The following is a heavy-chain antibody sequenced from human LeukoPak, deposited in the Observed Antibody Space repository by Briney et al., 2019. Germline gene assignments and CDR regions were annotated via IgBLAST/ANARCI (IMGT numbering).Heavy chain of an antibody. CDR2: ISDSGNT. Sequence: GESLRLSCAASGFTLSSYAMSWVRQAPGKGLEWVSAISDSGNTYHADSVKGRFTISRDSSKNTLFLQMNRLRPEDAAVYYCAKAPVTTCRGAYCYPFDCWGQGTLVTVSS. J-gene: IGHJ4*02. CDR3: AKAPVTTCRGAYCYPFDC. D-gene: IGHD2-21*01. CDR1: GFTLSSYA. V-gene: IGHV3-23*01.